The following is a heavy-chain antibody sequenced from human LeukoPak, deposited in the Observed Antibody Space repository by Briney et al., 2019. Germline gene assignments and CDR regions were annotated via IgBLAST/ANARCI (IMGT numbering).Heavy chain of an antibody. CDR3: ARESGGIDY. Sequence: SETLSLTRTVSGGSVSSGSYYWSWTRQPPGKGLEWIGYIYYSGSTNYNPSLKSRVTISVDTSKNQFSLKLSSVTAADTAVYYCARESGGIDYWGQGTLVTVSS. D-gene: IGHD2-15*01. J-gene: IGHJ4*02. CDR2: IYYSGST. CDR1: GGSVSSGSYY. V-gene: IGHV4-61*01.